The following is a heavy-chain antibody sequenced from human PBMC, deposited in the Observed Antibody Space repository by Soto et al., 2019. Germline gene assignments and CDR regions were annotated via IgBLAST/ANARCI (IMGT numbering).Heavy chain of an antibody. J-gene: IGHJ4*02. D-gene: IGHD6-19*01. CDR2: MNPNSGNT. CDR3: AMSRSSSGWYSPRYRPNFDY. V-gene: IGHV1-8*01. CDR1: GYTFTSYV. Sequence: ASVKVSCKASGYTFTSYVINWVRQATGQGLEWMGWMNPNSGNTGYAQKFQGRVTMTRNTSISTAYMELSSLRSEDTAVYYCAMSRSSSGWYSPRYRPNFDYWGQGTLVTVSS.